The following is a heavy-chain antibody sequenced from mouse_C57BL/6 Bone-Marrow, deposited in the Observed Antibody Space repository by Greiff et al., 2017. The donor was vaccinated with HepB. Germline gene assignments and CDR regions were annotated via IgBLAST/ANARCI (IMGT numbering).Heavy chain of an antibody. D-gene: IGHD1-1*01. CDR3: ARGGLLLRSFDY. J-gene: IGHJ2*01. CDR2: ILPSIGRT. CDR1: DSEVFPIAY. Sequence: QVQLQQSGSELRSPGSSVKLSCKDFDSEVFPIAYMSWVRQKPGHGFEWIGGILPSIGRTIYGEKFEDKATLDADTLSNTAYLELNSLTSEDSAIYYFARGGLLLRSFDYWGQGTTLTVSS. V-gene: IGHV15-2*01.